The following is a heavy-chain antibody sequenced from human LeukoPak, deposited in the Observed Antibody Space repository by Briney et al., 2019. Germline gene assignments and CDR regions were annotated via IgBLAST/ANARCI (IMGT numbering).Heavy chain of an antibody. V-gene: IGHV3-48*03. CDR1: GFTFSRCE. CDR3: ARGPGSYEGF. D-gene: IGHD3-10*01. J-gene: IGHJ4*02. Sequence: GGSLRLSCAAAGFTFSRCEINWVSQAPGKGPESFEFITGDGHTIYYADSVKGRFSISRDNAKSSLFLQMSSLRAEDTALYYCARGPGSYEGFWGQGTLVTVSS. CDR2: ITGDGHTI.